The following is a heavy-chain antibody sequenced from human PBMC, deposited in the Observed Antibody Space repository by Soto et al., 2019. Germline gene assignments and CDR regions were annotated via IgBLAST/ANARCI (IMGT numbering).Heavy chain of an antibody. V-gene: IGHV3-30*03. D-gene: IGHD3-3*01. CDR2: ISYDGGNA. CDR1: GFSFSNHV. Sequence: PGGSLRLSCAGSGFSFSNHVMHWVRQAPGKGLEWVAVISYDGGNAYYAESVKGRFTVSRDNSKNTMYIEMSSVRGDDTAVYYCARDLTVFGVLNGDSPMDFWAKGNTFTV. CDR3: ARDLTVFGVLNGDSPMDF. J-gene: IGHJ6*03.